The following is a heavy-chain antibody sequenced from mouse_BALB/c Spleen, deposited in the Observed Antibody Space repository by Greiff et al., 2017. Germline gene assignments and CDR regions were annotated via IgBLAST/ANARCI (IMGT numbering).Heavy chain of an antibody. V-gene: IGHV1-31*01. CDR3: ARGGYGNYDYYAMDY. CDR1: GYSFTGYY. J-gene: IGHJ4*01. Sequence: VQLQQSGPELVKPGASVKISCKASGYSFTGYYMHWVKQSHVKSLEWIGRINPYNGATSYNQNFKDKASLTVDKSSSTAYMELHSLTSEDSAVYYCARGGYGNYDYYAMDYWGQGTSVTVSS. D-gene: IGHD2-10*02. CDR2: INPYNGAT.